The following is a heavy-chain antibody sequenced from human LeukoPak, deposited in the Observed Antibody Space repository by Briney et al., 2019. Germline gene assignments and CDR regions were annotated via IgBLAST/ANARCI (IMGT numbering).Heavy chain of an antibody. J-gene: IGHJ4*02. CDR3: AREMEGDYGSGTFFDL. Sequence: PGGSLRLSCAASEFVFSDYYMSWIRQAPGKGLEWVSYISDSGSTIYYADSVKGRFTISRDNVKNSLYLQMNGLRAEDTAVYYYAREMEGDYGSGTFFDLWGQGNMVTVSS. V-gene: IGHV3-11*01. CDR1: EFVFSDYY. D-gene: IGHD3-10*01. CDR2: ISDSGSTI.